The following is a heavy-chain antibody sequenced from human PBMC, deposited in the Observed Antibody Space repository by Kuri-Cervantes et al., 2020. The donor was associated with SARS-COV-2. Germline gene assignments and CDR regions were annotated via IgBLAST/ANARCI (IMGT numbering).Heavy chain of an antibody. CDR3: ARDSESGGYSGYDLSY. J-gene: IGHJ4*02. Sequence: SVKVSCKASGGTFSSYAISWVRQAPGQGLEWMGGIIPIFGTANYAQKFQGRVTITTDESTSTAYMELSSLRSEDTAVYYCARDSESGGYSGYDLSYWGQGTLVTVS. V-gene: IGHV1-69*05. CDR2: IIPIFGTA. CDR1: GGTFSSYA. D-gene: IGHD5-12*01.